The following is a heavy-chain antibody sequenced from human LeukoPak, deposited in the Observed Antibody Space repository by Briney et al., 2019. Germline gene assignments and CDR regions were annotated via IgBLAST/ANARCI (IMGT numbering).Heavy chain of an antibody. J-gene: IGHJ4*02. CDR1: GGSISSSSYY. D-gene: IGHD2-2*01. Sequence: SETLSLTCTVSGGSISSSSYYWGWIRQPPGKGLEWIGSIYYSGSTYYNPSLKSRVTISVDTSKNQFSLKLSSVTAADTAVYYCARGYQLLWDYDYRGQGTLVTVSS. CDR2: IYYSGST. V-gene: IGHV4-39*07. CDR3: ARGYQLLWDYDY.